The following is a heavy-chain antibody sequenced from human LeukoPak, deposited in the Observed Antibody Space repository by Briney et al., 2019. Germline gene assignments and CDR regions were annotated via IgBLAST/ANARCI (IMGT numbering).Heavy chain of an antibody. J-gene: IGHJ4*02. Sequence: SETLSLTCTVSGGSMSSSSYYWGWIRQPPGKGLEWIGSIYYSGSTYYNPSLKSRVTISVDTSKNRFSLKLSSVTAADTAVYYCARQGIAVAGTWVDYWGQGTLVTVSS. CDR1: GGSMSSSSYY. V-gene: IGHV4-39*01. CDR3: ARQGIAVAGTWVDY. D-gene: IGHD6-19*01. CDR2: IYYSGST.